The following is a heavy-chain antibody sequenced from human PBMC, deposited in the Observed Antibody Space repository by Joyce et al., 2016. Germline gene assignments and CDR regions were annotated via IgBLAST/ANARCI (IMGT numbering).Heavy chain of an antibody. D-gene: IGHD3-9*01. CDR3: VKDLFHFNTTGYFPVDY. Sequence: EVHLVESGGGLVQPGGSLRLSCSASGFTFTSSAMHWVRHAPGKGIEYVSAIGSNGACTYYSDSVGGRFTISRDNSKNTLYLQMNSLRPEDTAVYYCVKDLFHFNTTGYFPVDYWGQGTLVTVSS. CDR1: GFTFTSSA. CDR2: IGSNGACT. J-gene: IGHJ4*02. V-gene: IGHV3-64D*08.